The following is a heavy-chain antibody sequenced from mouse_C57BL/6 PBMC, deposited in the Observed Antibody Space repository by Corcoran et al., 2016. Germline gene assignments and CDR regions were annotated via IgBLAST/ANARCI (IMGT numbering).Heavy chain of an antibody. V-gene: IGHV1-81*01. J-gene: IGHJ4*01. Sequence: QVQLQQSGAELARPGASVKLSCKASGYTFTSYGISWVKQRTGQGLEWIGEIYPTSGNIYYNEKFKGKATITADTSSNTAYLHLSSLTSEDTAIYYCATLYWGQGTSVAVSS. CDR2: IYPTSGNI. CDR1: GYTFTSYG. CDR3: ATLY.